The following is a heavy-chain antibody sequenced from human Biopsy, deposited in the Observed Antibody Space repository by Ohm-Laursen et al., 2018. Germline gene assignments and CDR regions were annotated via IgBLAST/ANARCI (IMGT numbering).Heavy chain of an antibody. CDR1: GLIFSDYY. J-gene: IGHJ6*02. Sequence: SLRLSCAASGLIFSDYYMSWIRQAPGKGLEWIAYISARDGVVYYADSVKGRFTISRDNTSNSLYPQMTSLRPEDTAVFYCARGKYKDFSTGLPRPYHYTLDFWGPGTTVTVSS. V-gene: IGHV3-11*01. CDR2: ISARDGVV. CDR3: ARGKYKDFSTGLPRPYHYTLDF. D-gene: IGHD3-22*01.